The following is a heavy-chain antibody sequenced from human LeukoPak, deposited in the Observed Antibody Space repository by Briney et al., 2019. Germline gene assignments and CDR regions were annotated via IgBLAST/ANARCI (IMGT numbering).Heavy chain of an antibody. D-gene: IGHD2-21*02. CDR1: VFTSDSYA. CDR2: ISRKGGST. Sequence: GGSLRLSCAASVFTSDSYAMYWVRQAPGEGLEYVSAISRKGGSTYYANSVKGRFTISRDNSKNTLYLQMDSLKSEDTAVYYCARGAPYCGGDCYSPSDYWGQGTLVTASS. V-gene: IGHV3-64*01. J-gene: IGHJ4*02. CDR3: ARGAPYCGGDCYSPSDY.